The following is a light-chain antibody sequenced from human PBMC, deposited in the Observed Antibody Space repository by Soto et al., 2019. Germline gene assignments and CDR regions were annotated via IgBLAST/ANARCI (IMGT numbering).Light chain of an antibody. CDR3: SSYSISTAYL. V-gene: IGLV2-14*01. Sequence: QSALTQPASVSGSPGQSITIPCTGTSSDVGGYDYVSWYQLHPGKAPKRMVFEVSKRPSGVSYRFSGSKSGNTASLTISGLQAEDEADYFCSSYSISTAYLFGTGTKLTVL. CDR2: EVS. J-gene: IGLJ1*01. CDR1: SSDVGGYDY.